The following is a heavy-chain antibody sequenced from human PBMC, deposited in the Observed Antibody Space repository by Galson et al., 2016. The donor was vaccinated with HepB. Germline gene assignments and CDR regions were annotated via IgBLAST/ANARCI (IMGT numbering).Heavy chain of an antibody. CDR2: LSFDGSNN. CDR3: PRVDDHVWGTYRYTRTVPQYYFDY. Sequence: SLRLSCAASGFTFSSYAMHWVRQAPGKGLEWVAVLSFDGSNNFYADSVKGRFTISRDNSQNTLYLQMNSLRAGDTAVDYCPRVDDHVWGTYRYTRTVPQYYFDYWGQGTRVTVSS. CDR1: GFTFSSYA. D-gene: IGHD3-16*02. J-gene: IGHJ4*02. V-gene: IGHV3-30-3*01.